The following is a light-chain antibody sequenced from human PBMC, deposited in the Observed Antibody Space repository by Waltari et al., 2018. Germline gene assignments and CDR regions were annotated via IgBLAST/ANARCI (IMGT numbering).Light chain of an antibody. CDR3: QQYDNLAS. CDR1: QAISNH. J-gene: IGKJ4*01. CDR2: DAT. V-gene: IGKV1-33*01. Sequence: DIQMTQSPSSLSASVGDRVTITCQASQAISNHLNWYQHKPRKAPELLIFDATNLETGVPARFRGSGSGTDFTLTIPSLQPEDFATYYCQQYDNLASFGGGTKVEIK.